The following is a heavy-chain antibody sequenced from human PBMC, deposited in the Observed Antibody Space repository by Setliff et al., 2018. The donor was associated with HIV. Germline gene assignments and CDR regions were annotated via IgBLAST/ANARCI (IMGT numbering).Heavy chain of an antibody. CDR3: AKGATFHYDNSAYYPFDY. D-gene: IGHD3-22*01. V-gene: IGHV3-23*01. J-gene: IGHJ4*02. CDR2: ISASGEAT. Sequence: GGSLRLSCAASRFTFNTYPMIWVRQAPGKGLEWVSLISASGEATNYADSVKGRFTISRDNSKNTLYLQLNSLRAEDTALYYCAKGATFHYDNSAYYPFDYWGQGTLVTVSS. CDR1: RFTFNTYP.